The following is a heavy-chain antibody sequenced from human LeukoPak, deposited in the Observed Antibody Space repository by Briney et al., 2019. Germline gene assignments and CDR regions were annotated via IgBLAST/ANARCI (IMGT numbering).Heavy chain of an antibody. D-gene: IGHD3-3*01. CDR2: INPNSGGT. V-gene: IGHV1-2*02. CDR3: ARDRGVWSGYSYYFDY. J-gene: IGHJ4*02. Sequence: ASVKVSCKASGYTFTGYYMHWVRQAPGQGLEWMGWINPNSGGTNYAQTFQGRVTMTRDTSISTAYMELSRLRSDDTAVYYCARDRGVWSGYSYYFDYWGQGTLVTVSS. CDR1: GYTFTGYY.